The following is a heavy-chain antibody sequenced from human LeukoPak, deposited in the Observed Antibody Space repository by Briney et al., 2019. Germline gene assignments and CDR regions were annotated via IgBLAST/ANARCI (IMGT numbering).Heavy chain of an antibody. Sequence: GGSLRLSCAASGFNFDNAWMNWVRQAPGKGLEWVGRIQSKTDGGKTDYAAPVKGRFTISRDDSKNTLYLQMNSLKTEDTAIYYCTTGIRGDWGQGTLVTVSS. CDR2: IQSKTDGGKT. J-gene: IGHJ4*02. V-gene: IGHV3-15*07. D-gene: IGHD3-3*02. CDR3: TTGIRGD. CDR1: GFNFDNAW.